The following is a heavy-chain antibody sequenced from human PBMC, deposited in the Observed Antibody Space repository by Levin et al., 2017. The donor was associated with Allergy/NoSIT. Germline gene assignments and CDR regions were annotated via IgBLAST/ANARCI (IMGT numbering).Heavy chain of an antibody. CDR1: VFTFSSYS. D-gene: IGHD5-12*01. CDR2: ISSSSSTI. V-gene: IGHV3-48*01. CDR3: ARRYSGYDSYYYYYYMDV. J-gene: IGHJ6*03. Sequence: GESLKISCAASVFTFSSYSMNWVRQAPGKGLEWVSYISSSSSTIYYADSVKGRFTISRDNAKNSLYLQMNSLRAEDTAVYYCARRYSGYDSYYYYYYMDVWGKGTTVTVSS.